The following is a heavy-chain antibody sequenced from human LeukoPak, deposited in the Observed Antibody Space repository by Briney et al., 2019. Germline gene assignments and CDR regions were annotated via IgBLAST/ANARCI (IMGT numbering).Heavy chain of an antibody. J-gene: IGHJ4*02. CDR3: ARAPAAGTGFDY. D-gene: IGHD6-13*01. CDR1: GYTFTGYY. Sequence: VASVKVSCKASGYTFTGYYMHWVRQAPGQGLEWMGWINPNSGGTNYAQKFQGRVTMTRDTSISTAYMELSRLRSDDTAVYYCARAPAAGTGFDYWGQGTLVTVSP. CDR2: INPNSGGT. V-gene: IGHV1-2*02.